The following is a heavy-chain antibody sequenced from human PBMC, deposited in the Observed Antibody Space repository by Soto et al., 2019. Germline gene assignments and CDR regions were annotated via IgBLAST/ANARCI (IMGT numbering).Heavy chain of an antibody. CDR3: ARDRGYYDSSGYYPYYFDY. CDR1: GYTFTSYY. D-gene: IGHD3-22*01. V-gene: IGHV1-46*01. Sequence: ASVKVSCKASGYTFTSYYMHWVRQAPGQGLEWMGIINPSGGSTSYAQKFQGRVTMTRDTSTSTVYMELGSLRSEDTAVYYCARDRGYYDSSGYYPYYFDYWGQGTLVSVSS. CDR2: INPSGGST. J-gene: IGHJ4*02.